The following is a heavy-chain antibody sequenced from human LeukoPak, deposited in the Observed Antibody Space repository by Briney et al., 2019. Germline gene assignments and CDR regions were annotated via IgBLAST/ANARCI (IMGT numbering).Heavy chain of an antibody. CDR1: GFTVSGNY. Sequence: GGSLRLSCAASGFTVSGNYMNWVRQAPGKGLEWVSVIYSGGSTYYADSVKGRFTISRDNSKNTLYLQMNSLRAEDTAVYYCARSRYGTTWSSSWEFDYWGQGTLVTVSS. J-gene: IGHJ4*02. CDR2: IYSGGST. D-gene: IGHD6-13*01. V-gene: IGHV3-66*01. CDR3: ARSRYGTTWSSSWEFDY.